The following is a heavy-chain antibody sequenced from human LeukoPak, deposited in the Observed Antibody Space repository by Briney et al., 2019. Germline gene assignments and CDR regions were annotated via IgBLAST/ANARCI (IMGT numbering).Heavy chain of an antibody. CDR1: GFTPSRYW. J-gene: IGHJ4*02. V-gene: IGHV3-7*01. CDR3: ARDGGPLDY. D-gene: IGHD2-15*01. Sequence: GGSLSLSCAASGFTPSRYWMSWVRQAPGKGVEREAKRKHDGSAKYYVDSVKGRFTISRDNAKKSLYLQMNSLRAEYTAVYYCARDGGPLDYWGQGTLVTVSS. CDR2: RKHDGSAK.